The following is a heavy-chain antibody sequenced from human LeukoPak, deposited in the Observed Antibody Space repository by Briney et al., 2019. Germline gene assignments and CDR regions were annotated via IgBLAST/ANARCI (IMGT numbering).Heavy chain of an antibody. J-gene: IGHJ4*02. CDR3: ARRGSSCFDS. V-gene: IGHV3-48*02. CDR2: ISSSSGTI. Sequence: GGSLRLSCAASGFTFSSYHMNWVRQAPGKGRECVSYISSSSGTIYYADSVKGRFTTSRDNAKNSLYLQMNNLRDEDTAVYYCARRGSSCFDSWGQGTLVTVSS. D-gene: IGHD6-13*01. CDR1: GFTFSSYH.